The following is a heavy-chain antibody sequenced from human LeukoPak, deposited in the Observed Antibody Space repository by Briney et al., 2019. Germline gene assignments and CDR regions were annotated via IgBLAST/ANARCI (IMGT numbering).Heavy chain of an antibody. Sequence: ASVKVSCKASGYTFTGYYMHWVRQAPGQGLEWMGWINPNSGGTNYAQKFQGRVTMTRDTSISTAYMELSRLRSDDTAVYYCARAGGYSYRYPYYFDYWGQGTLVTVSS. CDR3: ARAGGYSYRYPYYFDY. CDR2: INPNSGGT. J-gene: IGHJ4*02. V-gene: IGHV1-2*02. D-gene: IGHD5-18*01. CDR1: GYTFTGYY.